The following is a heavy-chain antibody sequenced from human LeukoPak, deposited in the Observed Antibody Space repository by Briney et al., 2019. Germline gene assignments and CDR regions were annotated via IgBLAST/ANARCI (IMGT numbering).Heavy chain of an antibody. J-gene: IGHJ5*02. CDR3: ARDLHIVVVVAASYWFDP. CDR2: IYHSGST. CDR1: GGSISSYY. Sequence: SETLSLTCTVSGGSISSYYWSWIRQPPGKGLEWIGSIYHSGSTYYNPSLKSRVTISVDTSKNQFSLKLSSVTAADTAVYYCARDLHIVVVVAASYWFDPWGQGTLVTVSS. D-gene: IGHD2-15*01. V-gene: IGHV4-38-2*02.